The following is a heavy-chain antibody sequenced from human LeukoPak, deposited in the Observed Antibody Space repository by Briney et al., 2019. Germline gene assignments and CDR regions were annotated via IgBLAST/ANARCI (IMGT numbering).Heavy chain of an antibody. CDR1: GFTFSSYA. V-gene: IGHV3-30-3*01. J-gene: IGHJ6*02. CDR3: AREGYASSGYYYARGYYYYYYGMDV. CDR2: ISYDGSNK. Sequence: GGSLRLSCAASGFTFSSYAMHWVRQAPGKGLEWVAVISYDGSNKYYADSVKGRFTISRDNSKNTLYLQMNSLRAEDTAVYYCAREGYASSGYYYARGYYYYYYGMDVWGQGTTVTVSS. D-gene: IGHD3-22*01.